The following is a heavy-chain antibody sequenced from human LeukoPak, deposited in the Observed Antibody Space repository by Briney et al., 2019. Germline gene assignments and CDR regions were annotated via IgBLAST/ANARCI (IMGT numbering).Heavy chain of an antibody. D-gene: IGHD3-22*01. J-gene: IGHJ4*02. CDR1: GGSISSYY. V-gene: IGHV4-59*01. CDR3: AGASYDSSGVH. CDR2: IYYSGST. Sequence: PSETLSLTCTVSGGSISSYYWSWIRQPPGKGLEWIGYIYYSGSTNYNPSLKSRVTISVDTSKNQFSLKLSAVTAADTAVYYCAGASYDSSGVHWGQGTLVTVSS.